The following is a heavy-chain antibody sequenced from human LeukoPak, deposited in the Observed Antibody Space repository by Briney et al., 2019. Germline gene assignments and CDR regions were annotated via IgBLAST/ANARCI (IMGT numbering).Heavy chain of an antibody. Sequence: GGSLRLSCAASGFTFSSYAMHWVRQAPGKELEDVSAISSNGGSTYYANSVKGRFTISRDNSKNTLYLQMGSLRAEDMAVYYCARGEVVPAAAPHYWGQGTLVTVSS. V-gene: IGHV3-64*01. CDR3: ARGEVVPAAAPHY. CDR1: GFTFSSYA. J-gene: IGHJ4*02. D-gene: IGHD2-2*01. CDR2: ISSNGGST.